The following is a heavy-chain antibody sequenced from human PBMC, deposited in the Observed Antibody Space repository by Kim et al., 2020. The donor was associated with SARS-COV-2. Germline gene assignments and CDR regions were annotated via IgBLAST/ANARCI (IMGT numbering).Heavy chain of an antibody. V-gene: IGHV4-59*13. CDR1: GGSISSYY. CDR3: ARAVRITIFGVVSHFDY. J-gene: IGHJ4*01. D-gene: IGHD3-3*01. Sequence: SETLSLTCTVSGGSISSYYWSWIRQPPGKGLEWIGYIYYSGSTNYNPSLKSRVTISVDTSKNQFSLKLSSVTAADTAVYYCARAVRITIFGVVSHFDYLG. CDR2: IYYSGST.